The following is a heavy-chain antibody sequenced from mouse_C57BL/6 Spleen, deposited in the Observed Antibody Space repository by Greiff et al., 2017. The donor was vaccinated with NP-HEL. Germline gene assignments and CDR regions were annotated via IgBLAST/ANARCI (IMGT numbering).Heavy chain of an antibody. Sequence: EVQLQQSGPELVKPGASVKISCKASGYTFTDYYMNWVKQSHGKSLEWIGDINPNNGGTSYNQKFKGKATLTVDKSSSTAYMELRSLTSEDSAVYYCARATSWDWYFDVRGTGTTVTVSS. J-gene: IGHJ1*03. CDR2: INPNNGGT. CDR1: GYTFTDYY. D-gene: IGHD4-1*01. V-gene: IGHV1-26*01. CDR3: ARATSWDWYFDV.